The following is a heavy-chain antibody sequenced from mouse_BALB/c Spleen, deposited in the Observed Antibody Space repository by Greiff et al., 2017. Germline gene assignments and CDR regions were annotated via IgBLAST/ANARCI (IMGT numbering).Heavy chain of an antibody. CDR2: ISYSGST. V-gene: IGHV3-2*02. Sequence: EVKLMESGPGLVKPSQSLSLTCTVTGYSITSDYAWNWIRQFPGNKLEWMGYISYSGSTSYNPSLKSRISITRDTSKNQFFLQLNSVTTEDTATYYCAKAYYGNSLDYWGQGTTLTVSS. CDR1: GYSITSDYA. CDR3: AKAYYGNSLDY. J-gene: IGHJ2*01. D-gene: IGHD2-10*01.